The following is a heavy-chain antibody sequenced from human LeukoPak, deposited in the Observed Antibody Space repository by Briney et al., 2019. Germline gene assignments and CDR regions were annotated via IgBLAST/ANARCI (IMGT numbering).Heavy chain of an antibody. Sequence: ASVKVSCKASGYTFTSYDINWVRQATGQGLEWMGWMNPNSGNTGYAQKFQGRVTMTRNTSISTAYMELSSLRSEDTAVYYCARDKRGIVAAGTHNWFDPWGQGTLVTVSS. V-gene: IGHV1-8*01. CDR1: GYTFTSYD. CDR3: ARDKRGIVAAGTHNWFDP. J-gene: IGHJ5*02. D-gene: IGHD6-13*01. CDR2: MNPNSGNT.